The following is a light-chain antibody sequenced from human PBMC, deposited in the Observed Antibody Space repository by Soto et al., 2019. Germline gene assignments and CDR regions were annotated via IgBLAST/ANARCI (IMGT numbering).Light chain of an antibody. CDR2: AAS. CDR3: PQSYSTPWT. CDR1: QSISSY. Sequence: DIQLTQTQSSLSASVGDRVTITCRASQSISSYLNWYQQKPGKAPKLLIYAASSLQSGVPSRFSGSGSGTDFTLTISSLQPEDFATYYCPQSYSTPWTFGQGAKVDIK. J-gene: IGKJ1*01. V-gene: IGKV1-39*01.